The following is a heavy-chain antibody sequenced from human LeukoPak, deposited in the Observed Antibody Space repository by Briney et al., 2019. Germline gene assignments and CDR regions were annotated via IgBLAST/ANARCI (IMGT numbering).Heavy chain of an antibody. J-gene: IGHJ5*02. CDR1: GFTFSSYA. CDR2: ISDGGRYT. V-gene: IGHV3-23*01. D-gene: IGHD6-19*01. CDR3: AKEESDSSGFRWVHP. Sequence: HPGGSLRLSCAASGFTFSSYAMSWVRQAPGKGLEWVSAISDGGRYTFYADSVKGRLTISRDNSKNTLYLQMNSLRVEDTAVYYCAKEESDSSGFRWVHPWGQGALVTVSS.